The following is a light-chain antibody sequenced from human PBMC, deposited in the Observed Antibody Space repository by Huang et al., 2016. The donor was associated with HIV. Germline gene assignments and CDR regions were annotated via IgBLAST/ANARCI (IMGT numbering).Light chain of an antibody. CDR3: QQYDNLPYT. J-gene: IGKJ2*01. Sequence: DIQMTQSPSSLSASIGDRVTITCQASQDISNYLNWYQQKPGKAPKLLLYDATNSEAGVPSRFSGSGSVTYFSFTISRLQPEDVATYYCQQYDNLPYTFGQGTRLEIK. V-gene: IGKV1-33*01. CDR2: DAT. CDR1: QDISNY.